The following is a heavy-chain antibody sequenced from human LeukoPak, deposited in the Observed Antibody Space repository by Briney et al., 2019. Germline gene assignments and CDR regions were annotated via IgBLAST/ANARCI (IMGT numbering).Heavy chain of an antibody. Sequence: ASVKVSCKASGYTFTGYYMHWVQQAPGQGLEWMGWINPNSGGTNYAQKFQGRVTMTRDTSISTAYLELSRLRSDDTAVYYCARVPPIRAYCGGDCSYWFDPWGQGTLVTVSS. CDR1: GYTFTGYY. J-gene: IGHJ5*02. CDR3: ARVPPIRAYCGGDCSYWFDP. D-gene: IGHD2-21*02. CDR2: INPNSGGT. V-gene: IGHV1-2*02.